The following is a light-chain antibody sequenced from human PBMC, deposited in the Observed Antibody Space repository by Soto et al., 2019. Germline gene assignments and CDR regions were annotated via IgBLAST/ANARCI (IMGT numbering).Light chain of an antibody. CDR2: GAS. Sequence: EIALTQSPGTLALSPGERATLSCRTSQSVSNNYLARYKPKPAPAPRILIYGASSRATGVPDRFSGSGSGTDFTLSIRRLEPEDFAVYYCQQYSNLWTFGQGTKVDIK. CDR1: QSVSNNY. CDR3: QQYSNLWT. V-gene: IGKV3-20*01. J-gene: IGKJ1*01.